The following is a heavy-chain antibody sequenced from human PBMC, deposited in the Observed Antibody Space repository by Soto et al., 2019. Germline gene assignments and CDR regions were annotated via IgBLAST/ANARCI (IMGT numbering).Heavy chain of an antibody. CDR1: GYSFTSYW. V-gene: IGHV5-10-1*01. J-gene: IGHJ6*02. CDR3: ARPEGSYYYYGMDV. Sequence: GESLKISCKGSGYSFTSYWISWVSQMPGKGLEWMGRIDPSDSYTNYSPSFQGHVTISADKSISTAYLQWSSLKASDTAMYYCARPEGSYYYYGMDVWGQGTTVTVSS. CDR2: IDPSDSYT.